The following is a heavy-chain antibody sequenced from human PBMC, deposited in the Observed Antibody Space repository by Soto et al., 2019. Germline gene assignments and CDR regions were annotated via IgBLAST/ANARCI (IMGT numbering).Heavy chain of an antibody. Sequence: SVKVSCKASGGTFSSYAISWVRQAPGQGLEWMGGIIPIFGTANYAQKFQGRVTITADESTSTAYMELSSLRSEDTAVYYCARVSYDYVWGSYRWFDYWGQGTLVTVSS. CDR3: ARVSYDYVWGSYRWFDY. CDR2: IIPIFGTA. D-gene: IGHD3-16*02. J-gene: IGHJ4*02. CDR1: GGTFSSYA. V-gene: IGHV1-69*13.